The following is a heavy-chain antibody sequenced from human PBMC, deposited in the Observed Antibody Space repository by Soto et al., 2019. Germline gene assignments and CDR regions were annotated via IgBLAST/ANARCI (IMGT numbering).Heavy chain of an antibody. CDR3: ARMGDVPYYYYGMDV. D-gene: IGHD3-16*01. J-gene: IGHJ6*02. V-gene: IGHV1-18*01. CDR2: INAYNGNT. Sequence: GASVKVSCKASGYTFASYGSSWVRQAPGQGLEWMGWINAYNGNTNYAQKLQGRITMTTDTSTTTAYMELRSLRSDDTAVYYCARMGDVPYYYYGMDVWGQGTTVTVSS. CDR1: GYTFASYG.